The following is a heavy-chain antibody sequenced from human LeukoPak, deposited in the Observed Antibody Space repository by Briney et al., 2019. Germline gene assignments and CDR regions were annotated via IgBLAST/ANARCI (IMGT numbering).Heavy chain of an antibody. CDR1: GFTFSSYS. J-gene: IGHJ4*02. D-gene: IGHD3-22*01. V-gene: IGHV3-21*05. CDR2: ISSSSSYI. CDR3: ARDNPQEVVVATFDY. Sequence: GGSLRLSCAASGFTFSSYSMNWVRQAPGKGLEWASYISSSSSYIYYADSVKGRFTISRDNAKNSLYLQMNSLRAEDTAVYYCARDNPQEVVVATFDYWGQGTLVTVSS.